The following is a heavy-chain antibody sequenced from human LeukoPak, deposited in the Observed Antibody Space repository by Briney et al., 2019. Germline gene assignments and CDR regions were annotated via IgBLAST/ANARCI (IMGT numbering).Heavy chain of an antibody. Sequence: SETLSLTCTGSGGSISGYYWSWIREPPGEGRESMWSIYDTGRTNYNSSLRGRVTISVDTSKNQFSLKLRSVTAADTAVCYCTRHSAPHSKLVWFDPWGQRTLVTVSS. D-gene: IGHD6-13*01. CDR2: IYDTGRT. V-gene: IGHV4-59*08. CDR1: GGSISGYY. J-gene: IGHJ5*02. CDR3: TRHSAPHSKLVWFDP.